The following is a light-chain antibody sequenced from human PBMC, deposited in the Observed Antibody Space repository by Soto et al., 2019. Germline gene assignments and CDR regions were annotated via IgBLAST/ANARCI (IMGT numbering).Light chain of an antibody. V-gene: IGKV1-9*01. J-gene: IGKJ2*01. CDR3: QQYNSYPMYT. CDR1: QGISSY. Sequence: DIQLTQSPSFLSASVGDRVTITCRASQGISSYLAWYQQKPGKAPKLLIYAASTLQSGVPSRFSGSGSGTEFTLTISSLQPDDFATYYCQQYNSYPMYTFGQGTKVDIK. CDR2: AAS.